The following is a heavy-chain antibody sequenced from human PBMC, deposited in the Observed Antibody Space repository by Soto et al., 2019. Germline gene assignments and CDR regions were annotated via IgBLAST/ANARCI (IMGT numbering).Heavy chain of an antibody. CDR3: ARHRFNYYDDTVYYYFDY. CDR1: GYSFTSYG. D-gene: IGHD3-22*01. V-gene: IGHV1-18*04. J-gene: IGHJ4*02. Sequence: QVQLVQSAAEVKKPGASVKVSCKASGYSFTSYGISWGRQAPGQGPEWKGWISGHNGNTNHPKSLQGRVTMTTDTSRNTAYIELRRLRSDDTALYYFARHRFNYYDDTVYYYFDYWGQGTLVTVAS. CDR2: ISGHNGNT.